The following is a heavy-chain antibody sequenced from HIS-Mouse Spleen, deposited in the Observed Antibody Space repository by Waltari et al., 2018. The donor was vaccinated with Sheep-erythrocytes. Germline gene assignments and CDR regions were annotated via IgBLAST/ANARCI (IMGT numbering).Heavy chain of an antibody. CDR2: NTPNSGGT. V-gene: IGHV1-2*02. CDR1: GYTFTGYY. D-gene: IGHD6-6*01. CDR3: ARAGIAARRDVGYNWFDP. J-gene: IGHJ5*02. Sequence: QVQLVQSGAEVKKPGASVKVSCKASGYTFTGYYMHWVRQAPGQGLEWRGWNTPNSGGTNHSQTFQGRVTMTRDTSISTAYMALSRLRSDDTAVYYCARAGIAARRDVGYNWFDPWGQGTLVTVSS.